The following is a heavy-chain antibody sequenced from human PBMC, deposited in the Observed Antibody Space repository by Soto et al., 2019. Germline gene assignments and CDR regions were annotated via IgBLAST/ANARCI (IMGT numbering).Heavy chain of an antibody. CDR3: ARGIRNYYGVDV. Sequence: GGSLRLSCAGSGFTFSTYWMHWVRQAPGTGLEWVSRIRGDGSSTSYADSVKGRFTISRDNAKNTVYLQMNSLGAEDTAVYWCARGIRNYYGVDVWGQGTTVTVSS. CDR2: IRGDGSST. V-gene: IGHV3-74*01. CDR1: GFTFSTYW. J-gene: IGHJ6*02.